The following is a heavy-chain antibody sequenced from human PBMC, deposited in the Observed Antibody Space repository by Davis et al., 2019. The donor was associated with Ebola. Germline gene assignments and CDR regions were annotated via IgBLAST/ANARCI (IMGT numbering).Heavy chain of an antibody. CDR1: GLTFSRHS. D-gene: IGHD6-6*01. Sequence: GESLKISCAASGLTFSRHSMNWVRQAPGKGLECVSSIGSTTNFIYYADSVKGRFTISRDNAKNSLYLQMNSLRAEDTAVYYCARDGSNSYFDYWGQGNLVTVSS. CDR2: IGSTTNFI. CDR3: ARDGSNSYFDY. V-gene: IGHV3-21*01. J-gene: IGHJ4*02.